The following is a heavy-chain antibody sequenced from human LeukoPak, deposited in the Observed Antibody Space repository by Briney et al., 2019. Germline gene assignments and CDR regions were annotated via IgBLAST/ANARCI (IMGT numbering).Heavy chain of an antibody. CDR3: AKPRNYCSGGSCYSGTDAFDI. CDR1: GFTFSSYA. D-gene: IGHD2-15*01. J-gene: IGHJ3*02. V-gene: IGHV3-23*01. Sequence: GGSLRLSCAASGFTFSSYAMSWVRQAPGKGLEWVSAISGSGGSTYYADSVKGRFTISRDNSKNTLYLQMNSLRAEDTAVYYCAKPRNYCSGGSCYSGTDAFDIWGQGTMVTVSS. CDR2: ISGSGGST.